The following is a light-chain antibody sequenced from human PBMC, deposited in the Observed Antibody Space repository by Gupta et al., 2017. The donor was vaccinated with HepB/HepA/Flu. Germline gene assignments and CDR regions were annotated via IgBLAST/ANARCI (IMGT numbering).Light chain of an antibody. CDR2: GAS. Sequence: IVLTHSPDTLSLSQGERATLACRVRPIVRRSYLDWYKQKHGQAPRLLIYGASSRATGIPDTYSGSGFGKYVTLTISRRVPEDFAVYYCQQHGSSPMRTFGQGTKLEIK. CDR1: PIVRRSY. CDR3: QQHGSSPMRT. V-gene: IGKV3-20*01. J-gene: IGKJ2*02.